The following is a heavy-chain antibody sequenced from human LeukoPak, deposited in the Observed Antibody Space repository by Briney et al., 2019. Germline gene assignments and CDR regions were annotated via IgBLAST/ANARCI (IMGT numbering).Heavy chain of an antibody. J-gene: IGHJ4*02. CDR3: ARDVVAARGSFDY. CDR2: VYYSGGT. V-gene: IGHV4-59*02. D-gene: IGHD2-2*01. Sequence: SETLSLTCTVSGGSVSGFYWSWIRQPPGKGLEWIGSVYYSGGTNYNPSLKSRVTMSVDMSKNQFSLKLRSVTAADTAVYYCARDVVAARGSFDYWGQGTLVTVSS. CDR1: GGSVSGFY.